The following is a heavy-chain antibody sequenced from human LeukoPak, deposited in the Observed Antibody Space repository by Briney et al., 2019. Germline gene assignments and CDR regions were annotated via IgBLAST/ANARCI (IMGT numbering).Heavy chain of an antibody. J-gene: IGHJ4*02. CDR2: ISGGGETT. Sequence: GGPLRLSCAASGFTFNNYAMNWVRQAPGKGLEWVSSISGGGETTYYADSAKGRFTISRDNSQNTLYLQMNSLRAEDTAVYYCARDYADYVGYFFFDYWGQGTMVTFPS. V-gene: IGHV3-23*01. CDR1: GFTFNNYA. D-gene: IGHD4-17*01. CDR3: ARDYADYVGYFFFDY.